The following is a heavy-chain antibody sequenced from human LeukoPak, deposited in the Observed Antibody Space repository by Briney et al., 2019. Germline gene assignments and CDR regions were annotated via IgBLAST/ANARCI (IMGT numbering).Heavy chain of an antibody. CDR3: ARGGTVVTPGDAFDI. V-gene: IGHV3-48*03. CDR1: GFTFSSYE. D-gene: IGHD4-23*01. CDR2: ISSSGSTI. Sequence: GGSLRLSCAASGFTFSSYEMNWVRQAPGKGLEWVSYISSSGSTIYYADSVKGRFTISRDNAKNSLYLQMNSLTAEDTAVYYCARGGTVVTPGDAFDIWGQGTMVTVSS. J-gene: IGHJ3*02.